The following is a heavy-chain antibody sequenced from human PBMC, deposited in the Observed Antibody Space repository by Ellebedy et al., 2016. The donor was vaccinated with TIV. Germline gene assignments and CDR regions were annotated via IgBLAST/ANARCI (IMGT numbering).Heavy chain of an antibody. J-gene: IGHJ4*02. CDR1: GFTFRNYF. CDR2: ISGGVGNT. V-gene: IGHV3-23*01. Sequence: GESLKISCAASGFTFRNYFMSWVLQAPGPRLEWVSSISGGVGNTYYADSVKGRFTISRDNSKNTLYLQMNSLRAEDTAVYYCAKGCGGSVDWEQYWGQGTLVTVSS. D-gene: IGHD2-15*01. CDR3: AKGCGGSVDWEQY.